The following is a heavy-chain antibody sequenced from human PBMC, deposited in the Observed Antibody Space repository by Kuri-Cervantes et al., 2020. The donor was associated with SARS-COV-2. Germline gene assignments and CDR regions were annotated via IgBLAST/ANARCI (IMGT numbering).Heavy chain of an antibody. CDR2: IYYSGST. Sequence: SETLSLTCAAYGGSFSGYYWSWIRQPPGKGLEWIGYIYYSGSTNYNSSLKSRVTISVDTSKNQFSLKLSSVTAADTTVYYCARGGEMRQQGLVLSAFDIWGQGTMVTVSS. D-gene: IGHD6-19*01. V-gene: IGHV4-59*01. CDR3: ARGGEMRQQGLVLSAFDI. CDR1: GGSFSGYY. J-gene: IGHJ3*02.